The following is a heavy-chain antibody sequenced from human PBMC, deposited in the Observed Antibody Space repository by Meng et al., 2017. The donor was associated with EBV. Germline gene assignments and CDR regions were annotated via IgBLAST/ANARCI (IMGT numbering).Heavy chain of an antibody. Sequence: GRLVQSGAEVKKPGASVKVSCKASGYTFTGYYMHWVRQAPGQGLEWMGRINPNSGGTNYAQKFQDRVTMTRDTSISTAYMELSRLRSDDTAVYYCARVGIAVAGTGDYWGQGTLVTVSS. J-gene: IGHJ4*02. V-gene: IGHV1-2*06. D-gene: IGHD6-19*01. CDR1: GYTFTGYY. CDR2: INPNSGGT. CDR3: ARVGIAVAGTGDY.